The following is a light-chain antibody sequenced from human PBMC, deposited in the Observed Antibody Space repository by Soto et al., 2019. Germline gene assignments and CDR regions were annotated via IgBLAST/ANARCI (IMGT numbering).Light chain of an antibody. Sequence: VLTQAPGTLSWSPGESATLSSRAIQTVSITYLTWYQQKPGQAPRLLIFGASKRATGIPDRFSGSGSGRDFTLTISGLEPEDFAVYYCQQYGSSPLISFGQGTRLEIK. V-gene: IGKV3-20*01. CDR3: QQYGSSPLIS. CDR1: QTVSITY. J-gene: IGKJ5*01. CDR2: GAS.